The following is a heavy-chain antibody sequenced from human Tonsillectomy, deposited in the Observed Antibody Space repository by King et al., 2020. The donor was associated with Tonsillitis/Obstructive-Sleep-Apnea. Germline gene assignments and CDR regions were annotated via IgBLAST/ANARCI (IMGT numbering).Heavy chain of an antibody. CDR2: IFYSGST. D-gene: IGHD3-16*01. CDR3: ARRLVGGSLGYYYYYYMDV. Sequence: QLQESGPGLVKPSETLSLTCTVSGGSISSSNYYWGWIRQPPGKGLEWIGSIFYSGSTYYNPSLKSRGTISVDTSNNQFSLKLSSVTAADTAVYYCARRLVGGSLGYYYYYYMDVWGKGTTVTVSS. J-gene: IGHJ6*03. V-gene: IGHV4-39*01. CDR1: GGSISSSNYY.